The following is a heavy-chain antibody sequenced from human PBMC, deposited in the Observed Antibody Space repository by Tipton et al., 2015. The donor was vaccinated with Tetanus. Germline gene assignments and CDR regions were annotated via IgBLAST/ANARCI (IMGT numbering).Heavy chain of an antibody. D-gene: IGHD6-19*01. Sequence: SLRLSCAASGFTFSNAWMNWVRQAPGKGLEWISYISSGSTTIYYADSVKGRFTISRDNVENSLYLQMNSLRDEDTAMYYCAKVPFEGIAVPGPYDCWGQGTLVTVSS. CDR1: GFTFSNAW. J-gene: IGHJ4*02. CDR2: ISSGSTTI. V-gene: IGHV3-48*02. CDR3: AKVPFEGIAVPGPYDC.